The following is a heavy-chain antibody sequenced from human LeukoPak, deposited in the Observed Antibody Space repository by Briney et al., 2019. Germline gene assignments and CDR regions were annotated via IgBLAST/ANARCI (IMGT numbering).Heavy chain of an antibody. CDR3: ARDSTPYSSGWSDY. CDR2: ISRSGSTK. D-gene: IGHD6-19*01. CDR1: GFTFSDYN. V-gene: IGHV3-11*01. Sequence: GGSLRLSCAASGFTFSDYNMRWIRQAPGKGLEWVSSISRSGSTKYYADSVKGRFTISRDNAKDSLFLQMNSLRAEDTAVYYCARDSTPYSSGWSDYWGQGTLVTVSS. J-gene: IGHJ4*02.